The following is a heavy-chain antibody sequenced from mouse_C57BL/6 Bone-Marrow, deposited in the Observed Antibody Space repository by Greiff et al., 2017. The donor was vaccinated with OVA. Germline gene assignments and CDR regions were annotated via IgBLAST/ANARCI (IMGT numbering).Heavy chain of an antibody. V-gene: IGHV5-12*01. CDR2: ISNGGGST. J-gene: IGHJ4*01. CDR3: ARHNYGSSLYAMDY. Sequence: DVKLVESGGGLVQPGGSLKLSCAASGFTFSDYYMYWVRQTPEKRLEWVAYISNGGGSTYYPDTVKGRFTISRDNAKNTLYLQMSRLKSEDTAMYYCARHNYGSSLYAMDYWGQGTSVTVSS. D-gene: IGHD1-1*01. CDR1: GFTFSDYY.